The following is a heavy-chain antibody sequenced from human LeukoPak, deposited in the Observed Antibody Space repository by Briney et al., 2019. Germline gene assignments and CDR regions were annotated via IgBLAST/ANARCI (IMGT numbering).Heavy chain of an antibody. CDR3: ARTYSSSWYRTYFDY. CDR1: GFIFSSYS. J-gene: IGHJ4*02. D-gene: IGHD6-13*01. Sequence: PGGSLRLSCAASGFIFSSYSMNWVRQAPGKGLEWVSYISSSSTTIYYADSVKGRFTISRDNAKNSLFLQMNSLKTEDTAVYYCARTYSSSWYRTYFDYWGQGTLVTVSS. CDR2: ISSSSTTI. V-gene: IGHV3-48*01.